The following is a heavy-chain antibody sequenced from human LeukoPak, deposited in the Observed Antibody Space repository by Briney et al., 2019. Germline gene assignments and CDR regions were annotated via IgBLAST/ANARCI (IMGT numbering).Heavy chain of an antibody. CDR2: ISYDGSNK. CDR1: GFTFSSFA. CDR3: AGDPW. Sequence: PGGSLRLSCAASGFTFSSFAMHWVRQAPGKGLEWVAVISYDGSNKYYADSVKGRFTISRDNSKNTLYLQMNSLRAEDTAVYYCAGDPWWGQGTLVTVSS. J-gene: IGHJ4*02. V-gene: IGHV3-30-3*01.